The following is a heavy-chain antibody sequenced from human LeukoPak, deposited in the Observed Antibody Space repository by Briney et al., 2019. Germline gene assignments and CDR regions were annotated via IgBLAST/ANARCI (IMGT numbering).Heavy chain of an antibody. CDR3: AKEVDYYDSSGYYSTNFDY. J-gene: IGHJ4*02. CDR2: ISSSGGST. CDR1: GFTLSTYA. Sequence: GGSLRLSCAASGFTLSTYAMSWVRQAPGKGLEWVSTISSSGGSTYYADSVKGRFTISRDNSKNALYLQMNSLRAEDTVVYYCAKEVDYYDSSGYYSTNFDYWGQGTLVTVSS. V-gene: IGHV3-23*01. D-gene: IGHD3-22*01.